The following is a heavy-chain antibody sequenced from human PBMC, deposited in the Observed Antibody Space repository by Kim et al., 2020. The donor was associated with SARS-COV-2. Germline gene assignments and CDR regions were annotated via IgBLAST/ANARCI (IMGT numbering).Heavy chain of an antibody. Sequence: SETLSLTCAVYGGSFSGYYWTWIRQPPGKGLEWIGEINQSGSTNYNPSLKSRVTISVDMSNNQSSLKLTSVTAADTAVYYCARGPDILTGFASSYYYGLDAWGAGTTVTVSS. D-gene: IGHD3-9*01. V-gene: IGHV4-34*01. J-gene: IGHJ6*04. CDR3: ARGPDILTGFASSYYYGLDA. CDR2: INQSGST. CDR1: GGSFSGYY.